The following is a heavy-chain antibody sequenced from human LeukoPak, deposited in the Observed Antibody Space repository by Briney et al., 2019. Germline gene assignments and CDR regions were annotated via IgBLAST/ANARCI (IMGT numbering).Heavy chain of an antibody. CDR1: GFTFSDYY. D-gene: IGHD6-13*01. CDR2: ISGSGYST. J-gene: IGHJ4*02. V-gene: IGHV3-23*01. Sequence: GGSLRLSCAASGFTFSDYYMSWIRQAPGKGLEWVSAISGSGYSTYYADSVKGRFTISRDNSKNTLYLQMNSLRAEDTAVYYCAKEPYSSSWYCDYWGQGTLVTVSS. CDR3: AKEPYSSSWYCDY.